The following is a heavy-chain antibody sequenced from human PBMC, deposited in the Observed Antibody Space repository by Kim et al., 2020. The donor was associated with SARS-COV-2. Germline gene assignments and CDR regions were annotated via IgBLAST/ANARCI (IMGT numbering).Heavy chain of an antibody. V-gene: IGHV4-31*03. J-gene: IGHJ5*02. CDR1: GGSITSGNYY. Sequence: SETLSLTCTVSGGSITSGNYYWSWIRQHPGKGLEWIGYIYSSGNTYYNPSLKSRLTILVDTSKNQFSLQLRSVTAADTALYYCARVWFNYYGLGICDPWGQGTLVTVSS. CDR2: IYSSGNT. D-gene: IGHD3-10*01. CDR3: ARVWFNYYGLGICDP.